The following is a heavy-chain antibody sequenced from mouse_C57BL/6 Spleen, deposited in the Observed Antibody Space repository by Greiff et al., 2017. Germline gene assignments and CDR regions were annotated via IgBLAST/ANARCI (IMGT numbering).Heavy chain of an antibody. CDR2: IDPENGDT. D-gene: IGHD1-1*01. Sequence: VQLQQSGAELVRPGASVKLSCTASGFNIKDDYMHWVKQRPEQGLEWIGWIDPENGDTEYASQFQGKAPITADTSSNTAYLQLSSLTSEDTAVYYCTKVYYYGSSPYFDVWGTGTADTVSS. CDR1: GFNIKDDY. J-gene: IGHJ1*03. CDR3: TKVYYYGSSPYFDV. V-gene: IGHV14-4*01.